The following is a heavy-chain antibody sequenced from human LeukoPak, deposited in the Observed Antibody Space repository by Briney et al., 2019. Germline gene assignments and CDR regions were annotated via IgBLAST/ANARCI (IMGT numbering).Heavy chain of an antibody. J-gene: IGHJ3*02. CDR2: IYYSGST. CDR1: GGSINNYY. CDR3: ARDGDYGDYRAAFDI. D-gene: IGHD4-17*01. V-gene: IGHV4-59*01. Sequence: PSETLSLTCTVSGGSINNYYWSWIRQPPGKGLDWIGYIYYSGSTNYNPSLKSRVTISVDTSKNQFSLKLSSVTAADTAVYYCARDGDYGDYRAAFDIWGQGTMVTVSS.